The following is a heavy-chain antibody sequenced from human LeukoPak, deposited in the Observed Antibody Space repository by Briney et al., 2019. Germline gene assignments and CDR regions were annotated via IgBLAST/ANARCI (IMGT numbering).Heavy chain of an antibody. CDR2: IYSSGST. CDR3: ARGYCTNAVCSLGPTQA. V-gene: IGHV4-39*07. J-gene: IGHJ4*02. CDR1: GGSISSSSDY. Sequence: PSETLSLTCTVSGGSISSSSDYWGWIRQPPGKGLEWIGSIYSSGSTYYNPSLKSRVTISVDTSNNQFSLKLSSVTAADTAIYYCARGYCTNAVCSLGPTQAWGQGTLVTVSS. D-gene: IGHD2-8*01.